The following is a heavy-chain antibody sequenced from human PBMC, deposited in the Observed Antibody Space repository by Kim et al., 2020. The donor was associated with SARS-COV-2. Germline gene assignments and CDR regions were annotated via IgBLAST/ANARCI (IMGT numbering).Heavy chain of an antibody. J-gene: IGHJ6*02. D-gene: IGHD3-3*01. CDR3: ATQLRFLELYYYYGMDV. V-gene: IGHV4-39*01. Sequence: KSRVTISGDTSKNQFSLKLSSVTAADTAVYYCATQLRFLELYYYYGMDVWGQGTTVTVSS.